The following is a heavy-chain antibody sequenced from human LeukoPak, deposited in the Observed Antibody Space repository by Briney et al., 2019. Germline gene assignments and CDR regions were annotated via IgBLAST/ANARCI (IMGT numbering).Heavy chain of an antibody. D-gene: IGHD5-18*01. CDR1: GFPFSIYS. V-gene: IGHV3-21*01. J-gene: IGHJ4*02. CDR3: VVDTAMVPFDY. Sequence: GGSVTLSCAASGFPFSIYSMNCLRPAPGKGLEWVSSISRSSSYIYHAHSVKGRFTISRDNAKNSLYLQMNSLRAEDTAVYYCVVDTAMVPFDYWGQGTLVTVSS. CDR2: ISRSSSYI.